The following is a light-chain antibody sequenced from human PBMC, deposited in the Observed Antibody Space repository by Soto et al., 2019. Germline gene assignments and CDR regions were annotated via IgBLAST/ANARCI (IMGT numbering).Light chain of an antibody. Sequence: EIGMTQSPATLSVSPGEGATLSCKASQNVYNNLAWYQQRPGQPPRLLIYDASTRATGISARCSGSGYGTEFTLTISSLQSEDFAVYFCQQCRNWPLTFGGGTKVDIK. CDR1: QNVYNN. J-gene: IGKJ4*01. V-gene: IGKV3-15*01. CDR3: QQCRNWPLT. CDR2: DAS.